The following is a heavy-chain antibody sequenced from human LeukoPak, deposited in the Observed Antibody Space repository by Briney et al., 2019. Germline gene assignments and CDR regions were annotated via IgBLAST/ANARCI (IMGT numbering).Heavy chain of an antibody. CDR3: ARTIAARPLNWFDP. J-gene: IGHJ5*02. V-gene: IGHV4-34*01. Sequence: PSETLSLTCAVYGGSCSGYYWSWIRQPPGKGLEWIGEINHSGSTNYNPSLKSRVTISVDTSKNQFSLKLSSVTAADTAVYYCARTIAARPLNWFDPWGQGTLVTVSS. CDR2: INHSGST. CDR1: GGSCSGYY. D-gene: IGHD6-6*01.